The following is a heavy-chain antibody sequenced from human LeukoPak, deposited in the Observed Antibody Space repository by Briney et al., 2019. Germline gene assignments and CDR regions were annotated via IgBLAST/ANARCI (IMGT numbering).Heavy chain of an antibody. CDR3: ARQPADFWSPNWFDP. D-gene: IGHD3-3*01. CDR2: IYYSGGT. J-gene: IGHJ5*02. CDR1: GGSISSYY. V-gene: IGHV4-59*08. Sequence: TSETLSLTCTVSGGSISSYYWSWIRQPPGKGLEWIGYIYYSGGTNYNPSLKSRVTISVDTSKNQFSLKLSSVTAADTAVYYCARQPADFWSPNWFDPWGQGTLVTVSS.